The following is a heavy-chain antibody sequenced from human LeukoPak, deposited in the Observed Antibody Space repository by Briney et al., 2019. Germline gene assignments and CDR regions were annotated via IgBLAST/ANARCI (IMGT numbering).Heavy chain of an antibody. D-gene: IGHD2-15*01. CDR1: GFTFSSYW. CDR3: ARGRYCSGGSCQRLDY. CDR2: IKQDGGEK. J-gene: IGHJ4*02. V-gene: IGHV3-7*01. Sequence: GGSLRLSCAASGFTFSSYWMSWVRQAPGKGLEWVANIKQDGGEKYYVDSMKGRFTISRDNAENSLYLQMNSLRAEDTAVYYCARGRYCSGGSCQRLDYWGQGTLVTVSS.